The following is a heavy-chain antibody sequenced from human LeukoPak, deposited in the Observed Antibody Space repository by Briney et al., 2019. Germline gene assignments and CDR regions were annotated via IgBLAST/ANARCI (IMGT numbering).Heavy chain of an antibody. V-gene: IGHV3-30-3*01. D-gene: IGHD6-19*01. Sequence: GGSLRLSCAASGFTFSSYAMHWVRQAPGKGPEWVAVISYDGSNKYYADSVKGRFTISRDNSKNTLYLQMNSLRAEDTAVYYCARGNSRIAVVRRSNWFDPWGQGTLVTVSS. CDR2: ISYDGSNK. J-gene: IGHJ5*02. CDR1: GFTFSSYA. CDR3: ARGNSRIAVVRRSNWFDP.